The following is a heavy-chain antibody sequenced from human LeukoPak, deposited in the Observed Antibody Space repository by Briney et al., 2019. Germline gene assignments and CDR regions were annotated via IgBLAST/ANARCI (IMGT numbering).Heavy chain of an antibody. CDR3: ARHIRYPQYSSGWVFGY. CDR2: IYYSGST. V-gene: IGHV4-39*01. CDR1: GGSINSSSYY. D-gene: IGHD6-19*01. Sequence: SETLSLTCTVSGGSINSSSYYWGWIRQPPGKGLEWIGSIYYSGSTYYNPSLKSRVTISVDTSKNQFSLKLSSVTAADTAVYYCARHIRYPQYSSGWVFGYWGQGTLVTVSS. J-gene: IGHJ4*02.